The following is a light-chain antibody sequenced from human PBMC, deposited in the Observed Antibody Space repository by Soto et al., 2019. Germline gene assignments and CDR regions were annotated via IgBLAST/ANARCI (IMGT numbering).Light chain of an antibody. V-gene: IGLV1-44*01. J-gene: IGLJ3*02. Sequence: QSVLTQPPSASGTPGQRVTISCSGSSSNIGSNSVNWYQKFPATAPKLLRYGNNQRPSGVPDRFSGSKSGTSASLAISGLHSEDEADYFCAAWDDTLNGVVFGGGTKLTVL. CDR2: GNN. CDR1: SSNIGSNS. CDR3: AAWDDTLNGVV.